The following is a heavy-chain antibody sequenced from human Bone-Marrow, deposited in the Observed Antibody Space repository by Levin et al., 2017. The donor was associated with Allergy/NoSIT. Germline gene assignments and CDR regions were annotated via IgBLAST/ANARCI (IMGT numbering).Heavy chain of an antibody. CDR3: ARGANRAVDY. CDR2: TRYRSKWYN. Sequence: SQTLSLTCAISGDSVSSTSAAWNWIRQSPSRGLEWLAVTRYRSKWYNDYAVSVKSRITINPDTSKNQFSLQLRSMSPEDSAVYFCARGANRAVDYWGQGTLVTVSS. J-gene: IGHJ4*02. V-gene: IGHV6-1*01. D-gene: IGHD2/OR15-2a*01. CDR1: GDSVSSTSAA.